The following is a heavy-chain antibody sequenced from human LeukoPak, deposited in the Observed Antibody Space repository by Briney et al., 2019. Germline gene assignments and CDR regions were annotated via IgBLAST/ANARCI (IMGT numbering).Heavy chain of an antibody. Sequence: SETLSLTCAVYGGSFSGYYWSWIRQPPGKGLEWVGEINHSGSTNYNPSLKSRVTISVDTSKNQFSLKLSSVTAADTAVYYCARRSVTMVRGVIRYYYYMDVWGKGTTVTISS. D-gene: IGHD3-10*01. J-gene: IGHJ6*03. CDR1: GGSFSGYY. CDR2: INHSGST. V-gene: IGHV4-34*01. CDR3: ARRSVTMVRGVIRYYYYMDV.